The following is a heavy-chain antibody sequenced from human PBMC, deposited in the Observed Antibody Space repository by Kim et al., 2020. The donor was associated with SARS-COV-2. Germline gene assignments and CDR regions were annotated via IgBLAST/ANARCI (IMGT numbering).Heavy chain of an antibody. D-gene: IGHD3-10*01. J-gene: IGHJ6*02. Sequence: SETLSLTCAVYGGSFSGYYWSWIRQPPGKGLEWIGEINHSGSTNYNPSLKSRVTISVDTSKNQFSLKLSSVTAADTAVYYCARAYYYGSGIYYGMDVWGQGTTVTVSS. CDR2: INHSGST. CDR1: GGSFSGYY. CDR3: ARAYYYGSGIYYGMDV. V-gene: IGHV4-34*01.